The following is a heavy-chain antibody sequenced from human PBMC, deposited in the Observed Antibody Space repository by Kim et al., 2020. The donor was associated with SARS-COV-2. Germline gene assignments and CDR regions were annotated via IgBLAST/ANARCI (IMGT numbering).Heavy chain of an antibody. D-gene: IGHD6-13*01. J-gene: IGHJ4*02. CDR2: ISSSSSYT. CDR3: ARDSRVAGYSSSWYFY. CDR1: GFTFSDYY. V-gene: IGHV3-11*06. Sequence: GGSLRLSCAASGFTFSDYYMSWIRQAPGKGLEWVSYISSSSSYTNYADSVKGRFTISRDNAKNSLYLQMNSLRAEDTAVYYCARDSRVAGYSSSWYFYWGQGTLVTVSS.